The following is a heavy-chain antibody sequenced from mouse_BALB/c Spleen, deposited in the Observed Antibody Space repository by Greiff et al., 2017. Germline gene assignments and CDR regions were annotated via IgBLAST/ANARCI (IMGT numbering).Heavy chain of an antibody. V-gene: IGHV3-6*02. Sequence: ESGPGLVKPSQSLSLTCSVTGYSITSGYYWNWIRQFPGNKLEWMGYISYDGSNNYNPSLKNRISITRDTSKNQFFLKLNSVTTEDTATYYCARAYGNYVVDYAMDYWGQGTSVTVSS. J-gene: IGHJ4*01. CDR2: ISYDGSN. CDR1: GYSITSGYY. D-gene: IGHD2-1*01. CDR3: ARAYGNYVVDYAMDY.